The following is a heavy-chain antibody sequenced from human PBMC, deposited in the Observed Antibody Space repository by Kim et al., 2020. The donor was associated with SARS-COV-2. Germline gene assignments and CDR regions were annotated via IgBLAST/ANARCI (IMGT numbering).Heavy chain of an antibody. V-gene: IGHV4-4*07. CDR1: GGSISSNY. D-gene: IGHD2-21*01. CDR2: FYSSGST. CDR3: ARGPPRADCGANCYLDY. J-gene: IGHJ4*02. Sequence: SETLSLTCTVSGGSISSNYCGWIRQSAGKGLEWIGRFYSSGSTDYNASLKSRVAMSVDTSKNQFSLELSSVTAADTAVYFCARGPPRADCGANCYLDYWGQGTLVTVS.